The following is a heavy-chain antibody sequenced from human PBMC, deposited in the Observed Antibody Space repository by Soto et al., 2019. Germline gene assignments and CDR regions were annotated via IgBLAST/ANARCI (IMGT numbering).Heavy chain of an antibody. J-gene: IGHJ6*02. D-gene: IGHD4-17*01. Sequence: QVHLVQSGAEVKKPGASVKVSCKASGYTFNSYGISWVRQAPGQGLEWMGRTSAYNGDTNYEQKFQGRVTMTTDTSTATADMEMRSLRSDDTAVYYCARYGDYYYGMDVWGQGTTVTVSS. CDR2: TSAYNGDT. CDR3: ARYGDYYYGMDV. V-gene: IGHV1-18*01. CDR1: GYTFNSYG.